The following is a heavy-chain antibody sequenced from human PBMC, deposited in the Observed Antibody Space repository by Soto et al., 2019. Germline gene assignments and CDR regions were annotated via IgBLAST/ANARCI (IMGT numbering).Heavy chain of an antibody. Sequence: GESLKISCEGSGYRFTSYWIGWVRQMPGKGLEWMGIIYPGDSDTRYSPSFQGQVTISADKSISTAYLQWSSLKASDTAMYYCAVTYYYDSSGYYYYYGMDVWGQGTTVTVSS. D-gene: IGHD3-22*01. CDR3: AVTYYYDSSGYYYYYGMDV. V-gene: IGHV5-51*01. CDR2: IYPGDSDT. CDR1: GYRFTSYW. J-gene: IGHJ6*02.